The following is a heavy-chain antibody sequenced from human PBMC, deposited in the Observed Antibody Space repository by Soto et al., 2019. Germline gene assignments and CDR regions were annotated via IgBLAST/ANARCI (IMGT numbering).Heavy chain of an antibody. D-gene: IGHD5-18*01. CDR2: IYYSGST. Sequence: SETLSLTCTVSGGSISSSSYYWGWIRQPPGKGLEWIGSIYYSGSTYYNPSLKSRVTISVDTSKNQFSLKLSSVTAADTAVYYCARTSLGTVAMVWWGFDPWGQGTLVTVSS. V-gene: IGHV4-39*01. J-gene: IGHJ5*02. CDR1: GGSISSSSYY. CDR3: ARTSLGTVAMVWWGFDP.